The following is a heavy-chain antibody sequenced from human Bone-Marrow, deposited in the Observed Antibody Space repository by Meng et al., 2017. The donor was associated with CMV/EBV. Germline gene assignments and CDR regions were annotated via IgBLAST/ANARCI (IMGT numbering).Heavy chain of an antibody. V-gene: IGHV3-20*04. J-gene: IGHJ3*02. CDR3: ARDPLGQGQQLVNDAFDI. D-gene: IGHD6-13*01. Sequence: ETLSLTCTVSGGSFNSGDHYWSWVRQAPGKGLEWVSGINWNGGSTGYADSVKGRFTISRDNAKNSLYPQMNSLRAEDTALYYCARDPLGQGQQLVNDAFDIWGQGTMVTVSS. CDR1: GGSFNSGDHY. CDR2: INWNGGST.